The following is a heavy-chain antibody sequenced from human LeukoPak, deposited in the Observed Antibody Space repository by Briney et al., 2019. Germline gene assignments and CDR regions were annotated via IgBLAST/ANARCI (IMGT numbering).Heavy chain of an antibody. D-gene: IGHD2-2*01. CDR1: GYTLTELS. CDR2: FDPEDGET. CDR3: ATELIGYCSSTSCSKSDY. Sequence: GASVKVSCKVSGYTLTELSMHWVRQAPGKGLEWMGGFDPEDGETIYAQKFQGRVTMTEDTSTDTAYMELSSLRSEDTAVYYCATELIGYCSSTSCSKSDYWGQGTLVTVSS. J-gene: IGHJ4*02. V-gene: IGHV1-24*01.